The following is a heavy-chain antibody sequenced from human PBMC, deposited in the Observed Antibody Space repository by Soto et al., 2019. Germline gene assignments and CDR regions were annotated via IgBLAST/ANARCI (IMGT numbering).Heavy chain of an antibody. CDR1: YG. J-gene: IGHJ1*01. CDR3: AQGKDIVVVVAAASAY. D-gene: IGHD2-15*01. V-gene: IGHV3-23*01. Sequence: YGIGRILKETGKGLEWVSAISGSGGSTYYADSVKGRFTISRDNSKNTLYLQMNSLRAEDTAVYYCAQGKDIVVVVAAASAYLGQRTPDPVTP. CDR2: ISGSGGST.